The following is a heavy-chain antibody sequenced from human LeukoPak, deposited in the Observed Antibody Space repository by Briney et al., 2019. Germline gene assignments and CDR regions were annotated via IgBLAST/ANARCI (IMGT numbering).Heavy chain of an antibody. Sequence: GGSLRLSCAASGFTVSSNYMSWARQAPGKGLEWVSVIYSGGRTYYAESVKGRFTISRDNSKNTVYLQMNSLRAEDTAVYYCARVGGDDYGDSWGQGTLVTVSS. CDR3: ARVGGDDYGDS. D-gene: IGHD3-16*01. J-gene: IGHJ4*02. V-gene: IGHV3-53*01. CDR1: GFTVSSNY. CDR2: IYSGGRT.